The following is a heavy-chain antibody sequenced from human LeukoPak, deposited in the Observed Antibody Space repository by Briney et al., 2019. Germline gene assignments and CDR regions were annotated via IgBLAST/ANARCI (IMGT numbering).Heavy chain of an antibody. Sequence: LETLSLTCIVSGGSISSYYWSWIRQPPGKGLEWIGYISRSGSTNYNPSLKSRVTISVDTSKKQFPLKLSSVTAADTAVYYCARQGYGVVVGENWGQGTLVTVSS. CDR1: GGSISSYY. CDR2: ISRSGST. CDR3: ARQGYGVVVGEN. V-gene: IGHV4-59*08. D-gene: IGHD2-15*01. J-gene: IGHJ4*02.